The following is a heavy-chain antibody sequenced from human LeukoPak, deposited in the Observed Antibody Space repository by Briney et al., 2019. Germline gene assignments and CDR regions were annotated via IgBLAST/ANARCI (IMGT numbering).Heavy chain of an antibody. CDR1: GGSISSDY. Sequence: PSETLSLTCTVPGGSISSDYWSWIRQPPGKGLEWIGYIYYSGSTNYNPSLKSRVTISVDTSKNQCSLKLSSVTAADTAVYYCARRDSHDAFDIWGQGTMVTVSS. CDR3: ARRDSHDAFDI. CDR2: IYYSGST. D-gene: IGHD2-15*01. J-gene: IGHJ3*02. V-gene: IGHV4-59*01.